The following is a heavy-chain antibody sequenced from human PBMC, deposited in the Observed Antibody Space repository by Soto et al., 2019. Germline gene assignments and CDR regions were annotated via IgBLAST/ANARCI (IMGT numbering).Heavy chain of an antibody. J-gene: IGHJ4*02. CDR3: ARGWDSSSWETYFDY. D-gene: IGHD6-13*01. V-gene: IGHV1-18*01. Sequence: VASVKVSCKASGYRFIGYGVSWVRQAPGQGLEWMGWISPYTANTKYAQKFQGRVTVTTDTSTTTAFMELTSLTSDDTGVYYCARGWDSSSWETYFDYWGQGTPVTSPQ. CDR1: GYRFIGYG. CDR2: ISPYTANT.